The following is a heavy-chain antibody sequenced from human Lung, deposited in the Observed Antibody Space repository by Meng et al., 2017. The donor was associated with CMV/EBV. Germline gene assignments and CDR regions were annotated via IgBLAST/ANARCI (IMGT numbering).Heavy chain of an antibody. J-gene: IGHJ3*02. CDR3: ANDAFDI. CDR2: ISTSSSTK. Sequence: GESLKISCAASGFTFSSYSMNWVRQAPGKGLDWVSYISTSSSTKYYADSVKGRFTISRDNAKNSLYLQMNSLRAEDTAVYYCANDAFDIWGQGTMVTVSS. V-gene: IGHV3-48*04. CDR1: GFTFSSYS.